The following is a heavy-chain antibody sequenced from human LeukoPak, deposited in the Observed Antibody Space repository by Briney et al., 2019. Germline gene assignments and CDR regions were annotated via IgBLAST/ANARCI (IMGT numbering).Heavy chain of an antibody. CDR1: GYSFTSYW. Sequence: GESLKISCKGSGYSFTSYWISWVRQMPGEGLEWMGRIDPSDSYTNYSPSFQGHVTISVDKSISIAYLQWSSLKASDTAMYYCARQDYGGNSDYWGQGTLVTVSS. J-gene: IGHJ4*02. CDR3: ARQDYGGNSDY. D-gene: IGHD4-23*01. V-gene: IGHV5-10-1*01. CDR2: IDPSDSYT.